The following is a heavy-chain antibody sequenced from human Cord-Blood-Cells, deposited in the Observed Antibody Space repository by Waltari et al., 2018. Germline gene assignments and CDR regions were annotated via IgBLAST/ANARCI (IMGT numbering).Heavy chain of an antibody. CDR2: IYWNDDK. V-gene: IGHV2-5*01. J-gene: IGHJ3*02. Sequence: QITLKESGPTLVKPTQPLTLTCTFSGFSLSTSGVGVGWIRQPPGKALEWLALIYWNDDKRYSPSMKSRLTITKDTSKNQVVLTMTNMDPVDTATYYCAHYYYDSSGYYEGAFDIWGQGTMVTVSS. CDR3: AHYYYDSSGYYEGAFDI. D-gene: IGHD3-22*01. CDR1: GFSLSTSGVG.